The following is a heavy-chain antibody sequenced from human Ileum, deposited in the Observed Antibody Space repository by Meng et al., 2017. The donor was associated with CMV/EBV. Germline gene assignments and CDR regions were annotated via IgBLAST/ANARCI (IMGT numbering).Heavy chain of an antibody. CDR1: GSFSGYY. V-gene: IGHV4-34*01. J-gene: IGHJ5*02. Sequence: GSFSGYYWSGIRQPPGKGLEWIGEINHSGSTNYNPSLKSRVTISVDTSKNQFSLKLSSVTAADTAVYYCARGVTMVRGVIRGLSLDPWGQGTLVTVSS. CDR2: INHSGST. CDR3: ARGVTMVRGVIRGLSLDP. D-gene: IGHD3-10*01.